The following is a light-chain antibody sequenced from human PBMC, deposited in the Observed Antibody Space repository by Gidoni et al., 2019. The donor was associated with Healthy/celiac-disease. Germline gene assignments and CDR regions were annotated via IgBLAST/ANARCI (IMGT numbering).Light chain of an antibody. V-gene: IGKV1-5*03. CDR2: KAS. CDR1: QSISSW. J-gene: IGKJ1*01. Sequence: IQMTQSPSTLSASVGDRVTITCRASQSISSWLAWYQQKPGKAPKLLIYKASSLESGVPSRFSGSGSGTEFTLTISSLQPDDFATYYCQQYNSYSPWTFXQXTKVXIK. CDR3: QQYNSYSPWT.